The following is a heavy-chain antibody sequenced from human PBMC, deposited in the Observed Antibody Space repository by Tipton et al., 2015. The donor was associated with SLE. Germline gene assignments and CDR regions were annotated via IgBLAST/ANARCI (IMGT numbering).Heavy chain of an antibody. CDR2: IYHTGGR. CDR3: AREDDSSYGNWFDP. CDR1: GFSITSGYF. D-gene: IGHD4-11*01. V-gene: IGHV4-38-2*02. J-gene: IGHJ5*02. Sequence: LRLSCAVSGFSITSGYFWAWIRQPPGKGLEWIGSIYHTGGRYYNPSLKSRVTVSVDRTKNQFSLIVSSVTAADTAVYYCAREDDSSYGNWFDPWGQGTLVTVSS.